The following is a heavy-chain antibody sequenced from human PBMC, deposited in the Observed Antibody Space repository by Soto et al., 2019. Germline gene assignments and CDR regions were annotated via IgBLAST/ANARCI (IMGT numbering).Heavy chain of an antibody. Sequence: QVQLVQSGVEVKKPGASVKVFCKASGYTFISHGISWVRQAPGQGLEWMGWISGTNGNTNYAQKLHGRVTLTTDTSTSTAYMELRTLRSDDTAVDYCARVSSSIVVVPDYGMDVWGQGTTVTVAS. D-gene: IGHD2-15*01. V-gene: IGHV1-18*04. CDR3: ARVSSSIVVVPDYGMDV. CDR1: GYTFISHG. J-gene: IGHJ6*02. CDR2: ISGTNGNT.